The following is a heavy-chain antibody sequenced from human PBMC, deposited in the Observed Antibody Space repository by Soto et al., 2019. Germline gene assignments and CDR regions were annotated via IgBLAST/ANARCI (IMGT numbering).Heavy chain of an antibody. J-gene: IGHJ2*01. CDR3: TREVVIPYWYFDL. V-gene: IGHV3-30-3*01. CDR1: GFTFSSYS. CDR2: ISSDGNTN. D-gene: IGHD2-21*01. Sequence: QVQLVDSGGGVVQPGNSLRLSCAGSGFTFSSYSIHWVRQPPVKWLEWVTVISSDGNTNFYADSVKGRFTISRDNSKNIVYLQMNSLGAEDTAAYYCTREVVIPYWYFDLWGRCTLVTVSS.